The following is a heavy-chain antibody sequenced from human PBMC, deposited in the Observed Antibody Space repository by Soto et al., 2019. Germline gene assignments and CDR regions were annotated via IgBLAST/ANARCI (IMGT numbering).Heavy chain of an antibody. V-gene: IGHV3-7*02. CDR2: IKQDGSEK. D-gene: IGHD3-22*01. J-gene: IGHJ4*02. CDR1: GFTFSSYW. CDR3: ATGQYYYDSSGYYYS. Sequence: GGSLRLSCAASGFTFSSYWMSWVRQAPGKGLEWVANIKQDGSEKYYVDSVKGRFTISRDNAKNSLYLQMNSLRAEDTAVYYCATGQYYYDSSGYYYSWGQGTLVTVSS.